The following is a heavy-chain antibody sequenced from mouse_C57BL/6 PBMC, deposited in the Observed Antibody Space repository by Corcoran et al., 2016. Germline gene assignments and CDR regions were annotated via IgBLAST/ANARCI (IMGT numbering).Heavy chain of an antibody. CDR2: IYPRSGNT. V-gene: IGHV1-81*01. D-gene: IGHD1-1*01. CDR3: ARDLITTVVATESLDYAIDY. CDR1: GYTFTSYG. Sequence: QVQLQQSGAELARPGASVKLSCKASGYTFTSYGISWVKQRTGQGLEWIGEIYPRSGNTYYNEKFKGKATLTADKSSSTAYMELRSLTSEDSAVYFCARDLITTVVATESLDYAIDYWGQGTSVTVSS. J-gene: IGHJ4*01.